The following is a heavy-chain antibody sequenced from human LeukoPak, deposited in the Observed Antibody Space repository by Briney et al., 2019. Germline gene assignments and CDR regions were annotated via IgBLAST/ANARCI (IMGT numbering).Heavy chain of an antibody. CDR3: ASSRAAAGAFDY. CDR2: ISGSGGST. J-gene: IGHJ4*02. Sequence: PGGSLSLSCAASGFTFSSYAMSWVRQAPGNGLEWVSAISGSGGSTYYAESVKGRFTISRDNSKNTLYLQMNSLRAEDTAVYYCASSRAAAGAFDYWGQGSMVTVSS. CDR1: GFTFSSYA. V-gene: IGHV3-23*01. D-gene: IGHD6-13*01.